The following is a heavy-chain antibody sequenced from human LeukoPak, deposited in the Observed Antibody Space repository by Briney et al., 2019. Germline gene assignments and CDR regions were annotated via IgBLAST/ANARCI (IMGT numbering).Heavy chain of an antibody. CDR3: AKAWVLRFGEPSPHAFDI. D-gene: IGHD3-10*01. V-gene: IGHV3-9*01. CDR2: ISWNSGSI. J-gene: IGHJ3*02. CDR1: GFTFDDYA. Sequence: PGGSLRLSCAASGFTFDDYAMHWVRQAPGKGLEWVSGISWNSGSIGYADSVKGRFTISRDNAKNSLYLQMNSLRAEDTALYYCAKAWVLRFGEPSPHAFDIWGQGTMVTVSS.